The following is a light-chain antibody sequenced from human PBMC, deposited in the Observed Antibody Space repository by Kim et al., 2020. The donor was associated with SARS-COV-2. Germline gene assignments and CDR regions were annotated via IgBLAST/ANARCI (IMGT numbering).Light chain of an antibody. CDR1: SSNIGNNY. CDR3: GTWDTSLTAGV. V-gene: IGLV1-51*01. Sequence: GQGVTMSCSGNSSNIGNNYVSWYQQSPGTAPKLLIYDNNKRPSGIPDRFSGSKSGTSATLGITGLQTGDEADYHCGTWDTSLTAGVFGGGTKLTVL. J-gene: IGLJ2*01. CDR2: DNN.